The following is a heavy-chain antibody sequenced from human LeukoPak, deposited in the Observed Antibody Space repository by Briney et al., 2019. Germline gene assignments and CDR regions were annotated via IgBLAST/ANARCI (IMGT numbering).Heavy chain of an antibody. CDR1: GGSISSSSYY. D-gene: IGHD3-3*01. CDR3: ARGDFWSGYYPFDY. J-gene: IGHJ4*02. Sequence: PSETLSLTCTVSGGSISSSSYYWGWIRQPPGKGLEWIGSIYFIGSTYYNPSLKSRVTISVDTSKNQFSLKLSSVTAADTAVYYCARGDFWSGYYPFDYWGQGTLVTVSS. V-gene: IGHV4-39*07. CDR2: IYFIGST.